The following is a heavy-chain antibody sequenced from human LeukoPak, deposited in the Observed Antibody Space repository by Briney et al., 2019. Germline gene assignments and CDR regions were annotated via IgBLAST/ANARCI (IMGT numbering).Heavy chain of an antibody. J-gene: IGHJ4*02. D-gene: IGHD3-10*01. CDR3: ARLLGERCFDY. V-gene: IGHV3-66*04. Sequence: GGSLRLSCAASGFTVSSNYMSLVRQAPGKVLEWVSVIYSGGSTYYADSVKGRFTISRDNSKNTLYLQMNSLKASDTAMYYCARLLGERCFDYWGQGTLVTVSS. CDR1: GFTVSSNY. CDR2: IYSGGST.